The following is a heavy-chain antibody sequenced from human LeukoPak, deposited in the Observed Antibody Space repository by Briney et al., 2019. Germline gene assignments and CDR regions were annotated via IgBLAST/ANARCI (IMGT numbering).Heavy chain of an antibody. V-gene: IGHV4-39*01. D-gene: IGHD3-3*01. CDR1: GGSISSSSYY. CDR3: ASHITIFGVVIKGGSYYFDY. CDR2: IYYSGST. Sequence: SETLSLTCTVSGGSISSSSYYWGWIRQPPGKGREWIGSIYYSGSTYYNPSLKSRVTISVDTSKNQFSLKLSSVTAADTAVYYCASHITIFGVVIKGGSYYFDYWGQGTLVTVSS. J-gene: IGHJ4*02.